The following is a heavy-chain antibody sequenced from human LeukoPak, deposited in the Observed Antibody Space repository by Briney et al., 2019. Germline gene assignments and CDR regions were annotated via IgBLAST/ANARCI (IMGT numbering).Heavy chain of an antibody. CDR3: ARDIAAAYNWFDP. CDR1: GYTFTGYY. J-gene: IGHJ5*02. Sequence: ASVKVSCKASGYTFTGYYMHWVRQAPGQGLEWIGWINPNSGGTNYAQKFQGRVTMTRDTSISTAYMELSRLRSDDTAVYYCARDIAAAYNWFDPWGQGTLVTVSS. CDR2: INPNSGGT. D-gene: IGHD6-13*01. V-gene: IGHV1-2*02.